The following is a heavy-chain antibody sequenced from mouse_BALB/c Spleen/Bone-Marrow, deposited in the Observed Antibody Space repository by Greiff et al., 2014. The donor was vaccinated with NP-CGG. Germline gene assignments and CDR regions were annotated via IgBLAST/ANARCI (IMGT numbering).Heavy chain of an antibody. CDR3: ASYYYGSSSFAY. Sequence: VQLQQPGPELVKPGVSVKLSCKASGFNIKDTYMHWVKQRPEQGLEWIGMINPSNGNTKYDPQFQGKATITADSSSNTAYLQHSSLTSEDTAVYYCASYYYGSSSFAYWGLGSLVTVSA. J-gene: IGHJ3*01. D-gene: IGHD1-1*01. CDR2: INPSNGNT. CDR1: GFNIKDTY. V-gene: IGHV14-3*02.